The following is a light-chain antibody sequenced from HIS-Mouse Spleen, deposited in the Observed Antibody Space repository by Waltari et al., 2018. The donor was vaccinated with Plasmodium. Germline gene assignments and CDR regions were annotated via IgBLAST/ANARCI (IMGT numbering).Light chain of an antibody. V-gene: IGKV3-15*01. CDR1: QSVSSN. CDR3: QKYNNWSFT. CDR2: GAS. J-gene: IGKJ3*01. Sequence: EIVMTQSPATLSVSPGERATLSCRASQSVSSNLAWYQQKPGQAPRLLIYGASTRDTGIPARFSGSVSGTEFTLTISSLQSEDFAVYYCQKYNNWSFTFGPGTKVDIK.